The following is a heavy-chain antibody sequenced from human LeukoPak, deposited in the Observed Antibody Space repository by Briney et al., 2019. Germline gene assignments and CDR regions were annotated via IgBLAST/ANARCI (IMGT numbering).Heavy chain of an antibody. CDR2: ISSSSSTI. CDR3: ARAGFTFSDYFGSFFDY. D-gene: IGHD3-10*01. V-gene: IGHV3-48*01. CDR1: GFTVSNNY. Sequence: PGGSLRLSCAASGFTVSNNYMNWVRQAPGKGLEWVSHISSSSSTIYYADSVKGRFTISRDNAKNSLYLQMNSLRAEDTAVYYCARAGFTFSDYFGSFFDYWGQGTLVTVSS. J-gene: IGHJ4*02.